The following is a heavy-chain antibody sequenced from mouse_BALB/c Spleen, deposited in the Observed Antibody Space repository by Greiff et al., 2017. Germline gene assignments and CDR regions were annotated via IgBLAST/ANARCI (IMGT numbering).Heavy chain of an antibody. Sequence: VKLVESGGGLVKPGGSLKLSCAASGFTFSSYAMSWVRQTPEKRLEWVASISSGGSTYYPDSVKGRFTISRDNARNILYLQMSSLRSEDTAMYYCARGRDYYGSSPWFAYWGQGTLVTVSA. V-gene: IGHV5-6-5*01. CDR3: ARGRDYYGSSPWFAY. D-gene: IGHD1-1*01. J-gene: IGHJ3*01. CDR2: ISSGGST. CDR1: GFTFSSYA.